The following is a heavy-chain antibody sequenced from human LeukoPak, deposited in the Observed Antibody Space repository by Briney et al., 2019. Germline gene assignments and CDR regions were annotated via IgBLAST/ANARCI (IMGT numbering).Heavy chain of an antibody. CDR1: GFTFSSYA. J-gene: IGHJ6*03. D-gene: IGHD2-2*01. Sequence: GGSLRLSCAASGFTFSSYAMHWVRQAPGKGLEWVAVISYDGSNKYYADSVKGRFTISRDNSKNTLYLQMNSLRAEDTAVYYCARDGPDIVVVPAAGNYYYYYMDVWGKGTTVTVSS. V-gene: IGHV3-30*04. CDR2: ISYDGSNK. CDR3: ARDGPDIVVVPAAGNYYYYYMDV.